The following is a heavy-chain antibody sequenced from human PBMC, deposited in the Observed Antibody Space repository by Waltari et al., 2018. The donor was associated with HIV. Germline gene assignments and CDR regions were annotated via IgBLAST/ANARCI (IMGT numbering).Heavy chain of an antibody. CDR3: ARLPRVAATLGSHYYYYYGMDV. D-gene: IGHD2-15*01. CDR2: IYYSGST. J-gene: IGHJ6*02. CDR1: GGSISSSSYY. V-gene: IGHV4-39*01. Sequence: QLQLQESGPGLVKPSETLSLTCTVSGGSISSSSYYWGWIRQPPGKGLEWIGSIYYSGSTYYNPSLKSRVTISVDTSKNQFSLKLSSVTAADTAVYYCARLPRVAATLGSHYYYYYGMDVWGQGTTVTVSS.